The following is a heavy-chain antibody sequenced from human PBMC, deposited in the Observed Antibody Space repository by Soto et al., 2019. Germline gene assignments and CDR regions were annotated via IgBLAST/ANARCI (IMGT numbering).Heavy chain of an antibody. CDR1: GFTFSSFS. CDR2: ISGDTSTI. Sequence: GGSLRLSCAASGFTFSSFSLNWVRQAPGKGLEWVAYISGDTSTIYYADSVKGRFSISRDSAKNSLYLQMNSLRAEDTAVYYCARSPPGYCRGGGCHVVGFDFWGQGTMVTVSS. J-gene: IGHJ3*01. V-gene: IGHV3-48*01. CDR3: ARSPPGYCRGGGCHVVGFDF. D-gene: IGHD2-15*01.